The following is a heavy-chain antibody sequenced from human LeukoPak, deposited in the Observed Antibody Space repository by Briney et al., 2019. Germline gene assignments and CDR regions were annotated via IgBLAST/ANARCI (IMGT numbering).Heavy chain of an antibody. V-gene: IGHV3-23*01. D-gene: IGHD3-22*01. Sequence: GGSLRLSCTASGFNFQSYHMNWVRQAPGKGLEWVSTIGSSGGSTYYADSVKGRFTISRDNSKNTLYLQMNSLRAEDTAVYYCASQDSSGYLVNYYYYGMDVWGQGTTVTVSS. CDR1: GFNFQSYH. J-gene: IGHJ6*02. CDR2: IGSSGGST. CDR3: ASQDSSGYLVNYYYYGMDV.